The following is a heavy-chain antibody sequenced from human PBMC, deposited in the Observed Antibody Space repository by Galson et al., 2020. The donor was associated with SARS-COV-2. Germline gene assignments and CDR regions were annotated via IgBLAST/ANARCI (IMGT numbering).Heavy chain of an antibody. V-gene: IGHV4-39*07. CDR3: VRGSAGSGWYDS. D-gene: IGHD6-19*01. J-gene: IGHJ4*02. CDR2: FFYNGDT. CDR1: GASIGSSGHY. Sequence: ASETLSLTCSVSGASIGSSGHYWGWIRQSPGHGLEWIGSFFYNGDTYYNSSLKSRITLSVDTSKNQFSLRLTSLTAADSAFYYCVRGSAGSGWYDSWGQGTLVTV.